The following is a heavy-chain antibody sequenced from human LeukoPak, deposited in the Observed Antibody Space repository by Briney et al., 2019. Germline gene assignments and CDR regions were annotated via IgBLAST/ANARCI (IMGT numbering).Heavy chain of an antibody. CDR3: TNFGY. CDR1: GLTFSSSD. CDR2: INYDGTKT. V-gene: IGHV3-30*02. J-gene: IGHJ4*02. Sequence: GGSLRLSCTASGLTFSSSDMHWVRQAPGKGLDWVSLINYDGTKTYYADSVKGRFTISRDNSQNTLYLQMNSLRGEDTAVYYCTNFGYWGQGTLVTVSS.